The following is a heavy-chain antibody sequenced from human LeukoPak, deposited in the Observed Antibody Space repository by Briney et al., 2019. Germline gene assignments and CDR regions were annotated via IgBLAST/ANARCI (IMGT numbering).Heavy chain of an antibody. CDR3: ATWSGYYLSVGGFDY. CDR2: IYYSGST. D-gene: IGHD3-3*01. J-gene: IGHJ4*02. Sequence: SETLSLTCTVSGGSISSSSYYWGWIRQPPGKGLEWIGSIYYSGSTYYNPSLKSRVTISVDTSKNQFSLKLSSVTAADTAVYYCATWSGYYLSVGGFDYWGQGTLVTVSS. CDR1: GGSISSSSYY. V-gene: IGHV4-39*07.